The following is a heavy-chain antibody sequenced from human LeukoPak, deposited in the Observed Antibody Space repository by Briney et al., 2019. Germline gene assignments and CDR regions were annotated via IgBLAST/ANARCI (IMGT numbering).Heavy chain of an antibody. CDR3: ARDGYNPIDY. V-gene: IGHV4-39*07. J-gene: IGHJ4*02. Sequence: PSEALSLNCIVSGGSISSNSYYWGWIRQPPGKGLEWIGNIYYSGSTYYNPSLKSRVTISVDTSKNQFSLKLSSVTAADTAVYYCARDGYNPIDYWGQGTLVTVSS. CDR1: GGSISSNSYY. D-gene: IGHD5-24*01. CDR2: IYYSGST.